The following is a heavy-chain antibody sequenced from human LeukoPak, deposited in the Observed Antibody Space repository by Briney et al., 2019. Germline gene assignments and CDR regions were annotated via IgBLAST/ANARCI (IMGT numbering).Heavy chain of an antibody. CDR1: GGSISRSRYY. D-gene: IGHD3-10*01. CDR3: XXQTGSGLFSLP. V-gene: IGHV4-39*01. J-gene: IGHJ4*02. Sequence: SETLSLTCTVSGGSISRSRYYWGWIRQPPGKGLEWIGSIYFSGGTYYNASLKSRVTISVDTSKNQFSLKLSSVTAADTAVYXXXXQTGSGLFSLPGGQGTLVTVSS. CDR2: IYFSGGT.